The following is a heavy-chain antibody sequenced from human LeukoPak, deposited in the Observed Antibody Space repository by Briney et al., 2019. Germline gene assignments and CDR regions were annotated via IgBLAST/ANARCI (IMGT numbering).Heavy chain of an antibody. CDR2: ISAYNGNT. D-gene: IGHD2-15*01. CDR3: ARDGGSGYYYYYYGMDV. Sequence: GASVTVSCKASGYTFTSYGISWVRQAPGQGLEWMGWISAYNGNTNYAQKLQGRVTMTTDTSTSTAYMELRSLRSDDTAVYYCARDGGSGYYYYYYGMDVWGQGTTVTVSS. CDR1: GYTFTSYG. J-gene: IGHJ6*02. V-gene: IGHV1-18*01.